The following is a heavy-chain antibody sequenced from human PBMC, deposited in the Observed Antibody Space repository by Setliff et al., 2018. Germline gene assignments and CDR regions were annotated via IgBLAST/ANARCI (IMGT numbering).Heavy chain of an antibody. J-gene: IGHJ4*02. V-gene: IGHV4-39*07. CDR2: IYSSGNT. CDR3: ARDPSSVAARPGY. Sequence: PSETLSLTCTVSGDSIRSSRYYWGWICQPPGKGLEWIGSIYSSGNTYYNPSLKRRVTISVDTTKNQFSLQLNSVTAADTAVYYCARDPSSVAARPGYWGQGTLVTVS. CDR1: GDSIRSSRYY. D-gene: IGHD6-6*01.